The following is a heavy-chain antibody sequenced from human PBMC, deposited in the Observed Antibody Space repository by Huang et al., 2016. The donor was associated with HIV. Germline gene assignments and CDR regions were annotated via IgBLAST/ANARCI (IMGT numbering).Heavy chain of an antibody. J-gene: IGHJ4*02. V-gene: IGHV3-11*04. Sequence: QVQLVESGGGLVKPGGSLRLSCAAFGFNFSDYQMSWIRQAPGEGLEWVAFIGGLTSSTYYADSVKGRFTVSRDNTKNSLYLHMNSLSAEDTAVYYCARHMSWGYFDFWGQGSLVTVSS. CDR2: IGGLTSST. D-gene: IGHD1-26*01. CDR3: ARHMSWGYFDF. CDR1: GFNFSDYQ.